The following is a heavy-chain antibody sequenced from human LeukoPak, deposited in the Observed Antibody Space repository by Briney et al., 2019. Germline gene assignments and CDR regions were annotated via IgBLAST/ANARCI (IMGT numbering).Heavy chain of an antibody. V-gene: IGHV5-51*01. J-gene: IGHJ4*02. CDR1: GYSFPSYW. CDR2: IYPGDSDT. Sequence: GESLKISCKGSGYSFPSYWIGWVRQMPGKGLEWMGIIYPGDSDTRYSPSFKGQVTMSVDKSISTAYLQWSSLKASDTAMYYCARSKYSTSWQYYFDYWGQGTLVTVSS. D-gene: IGHD6-13*01. CDR3: ARSKYSTSWQYYFDY.